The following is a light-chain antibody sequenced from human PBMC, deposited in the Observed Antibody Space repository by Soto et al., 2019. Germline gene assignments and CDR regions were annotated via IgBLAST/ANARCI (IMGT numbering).Light chain of an antibody. V-gene: IGLV1-40*01. CDR1: SSNIGADYG. Sequence: QSVLTQPPSVSGAPGQRVTISCAGSSSNIGADYGVHWYQQLPGTAPRLLIYDNNNRPSGVPDRFSGSKSGTSASLAITGLQAVDEADYYCQSYDSSLTDVVFGGGTMLTVL. CDR2: DNN. CDR3: QSYDSSLTDVV. J-gene: IGLJ3*02.